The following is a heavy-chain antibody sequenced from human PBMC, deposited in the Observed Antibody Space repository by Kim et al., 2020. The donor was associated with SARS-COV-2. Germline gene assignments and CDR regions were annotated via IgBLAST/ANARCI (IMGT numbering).Heavy chain of an antibody. CDR3: ARGSYPRGNYGDPRWFQH. J-gene: IGHJ1*01. D-gene: IGHD4-17*01. Sequence: KSRVTISVDTSKNQFSLELSSVTAADTAVYYCARGSYPRGNYGDPRWFQHWGQGTLVTVSS. V-gene: IGHV4-59*09.